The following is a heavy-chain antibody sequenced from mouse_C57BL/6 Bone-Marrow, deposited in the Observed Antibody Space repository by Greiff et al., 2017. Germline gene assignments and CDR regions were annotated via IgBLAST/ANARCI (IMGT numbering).Heavy chain of an antibody. J-gene: IGHJ2*01. CDR3: ARRGWLLRGYFDY. CDR2: IYPGDGDT. Sequence: VQLQQSGPELVKPGASVKISCTASGYAFSSSWMNWVKQRPGKGLEWIGRIYPGDGDTNYNGKFKGKATLTADKSSSTAYLQLSSLTSEDSAVYFCARRGWLLRGYFDYWGQGTTLTVSS. D-gene: IGHD2-3*01. CDR1: GYAFSSSW. V-gene: IGHV1-82*01.